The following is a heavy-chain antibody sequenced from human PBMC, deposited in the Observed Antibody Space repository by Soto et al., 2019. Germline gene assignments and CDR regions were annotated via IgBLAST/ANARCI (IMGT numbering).Heavy chain of an antibody. Sequence: QVQLVQSGAEVKRPGASVNVSCKASGYTFTNYVVHWVRQAPGQRLEWMGWINAGNGNTRYSAKFQGRVTSTRDSSASTAYMELSSLGSEDTAVYYCAREAGGLFCSGDSCYSGWFDSWGQGTPVTVSS. CDR2: INAGNGNT. CDR3: AREAGGLFCSGDSCYSGWFDS. V-gene: IGHV1-3*01. CDR1: GYTFTNYV. D-gene: IGHD2-15*01. J-gene: IGHJ5*01.